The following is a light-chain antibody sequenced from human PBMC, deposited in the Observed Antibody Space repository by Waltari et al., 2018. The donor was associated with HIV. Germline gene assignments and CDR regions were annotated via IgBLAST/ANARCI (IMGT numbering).Light chain of an antibody. V-gene: IGKV1-5*03. CDR3: QQYYTYSYT. CDR1: QSITNW. Sequence: DIQMTQSPSTLSASLGDRVIITCRASQSITNWLAWYQQKPGKDPKLLIYKASSLESGVPSTFSGSGYGTEFTLTISSLQPDDFATYYCQQYYTYSYTFGQGTKLEI. CDR2: KAS. J-gene: IGKJ2*01.